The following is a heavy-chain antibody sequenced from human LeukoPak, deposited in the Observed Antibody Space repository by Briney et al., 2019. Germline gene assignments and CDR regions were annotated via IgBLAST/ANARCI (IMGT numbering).Heavy chain of an antibody. Sequence: ASVKVSCKASGYTFTGYYMHWVRQAPGQGLEWMGWIDPNSGGTNYAQKFQGRVTMTRDTSISTVYMELSRLRSDDTAVYYCARDVLSSGWYNYWGQGTLVTVSS. CDR1: GYTFTGYY. J-gene: IGHJ4*02. V-gene: IGHV1-2*02. CDR3: ARDVLSSGWYNY. CDR2: IDPNSGGT. D-gene: IGHD6-19*01.